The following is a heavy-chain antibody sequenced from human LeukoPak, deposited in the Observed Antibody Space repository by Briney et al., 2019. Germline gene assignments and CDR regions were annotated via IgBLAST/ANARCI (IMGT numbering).Heavy chain of an antibody. J-gene: IGHJ5*02. V-gene: IGHV3-23*01. Sequence: GGSLRLSCAASGFTFSSYAMSWVRQAPGKGLEWVSAISGSGGSTYYADSVKGRFTISRDNSKNTLYLQMNSLRAEDTAVYYCAKATTLMVRACWFDPWGQGTLVTVSS. D-gene: IGHD3-10*01. CDR1: GFTFSSYA. CDR3: AKATTLMVRACWFDP. CDR2: ISGSGGST.